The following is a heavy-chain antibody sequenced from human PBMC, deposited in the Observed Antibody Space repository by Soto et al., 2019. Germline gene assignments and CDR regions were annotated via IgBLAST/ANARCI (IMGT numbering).Heavy chain of an antibody. Sequence: QVQLAQSGAEVKKPGSSVKVSCKASGGTFSSYAISWVRQAPGQGLEWMGGIIPIFGTANYAQKFQGRVTITADESTRTGYMELSSLRSEDTAVYYCARVASTDRTYYDFWSGRNGMDVWGQGTTVTVSS. D-gene: IGHD3-3*01. CDR2: IIPIFGTA. CDR3: ARVASTDRTYYDFWSGRNGMDV. CDR1: GGTFSSYA. J-gene: IGHJ6*02. V-gene: IGHV1-69*01.